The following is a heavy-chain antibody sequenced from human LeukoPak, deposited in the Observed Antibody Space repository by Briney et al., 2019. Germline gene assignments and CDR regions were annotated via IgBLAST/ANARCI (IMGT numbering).Heavy chain of an antibody. Sequence: GASVKVSRKTSGYTFTDYDIHWVRQAPGQGLEWMGWINPNSANTNYAQKLQGRVTLTRDTSLSIAYMELSSLTSEDAAVYFCARGDFGETNTAFDIWGQGTLVAVSS. CDR1: GYTFTDYD. V-gene: IGHV1-8*03. D-gene: IGHD4-17*01. CDR2: INPNSANT. J-gene: IGHJ3*02. CDR3: ARGDFGETNTAFDI.